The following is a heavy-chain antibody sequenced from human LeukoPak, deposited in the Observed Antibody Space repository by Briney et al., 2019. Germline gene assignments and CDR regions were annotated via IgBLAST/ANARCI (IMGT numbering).Heavy chain of an antibody. J-gene: IGHJ6*02. CDR3: AREGITIFGVVPYYYYYGMDV. Sequence: ASVKVSCMASGYTFTSYYMHWVRQAPGQGREWMGIINPSGGSTSYAQKFQGRVTMTRDTSTSTVYMELSSLRSEDTAVYYCAREGITIFGVVPYYYYYGMDVWGQGTTVTVSS. CDR1: GYTFTSYY. CDR2: INPSGGST. V-gene: IGHV1-46*01. D-gene: IGHD3-3*01.